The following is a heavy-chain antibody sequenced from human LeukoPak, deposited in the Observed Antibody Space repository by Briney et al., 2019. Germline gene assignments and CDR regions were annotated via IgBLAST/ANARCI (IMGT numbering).Heavy chain of an antibody. J-gene: IGHJ4*02. CDR1: GFTFSSNA. Sequence: PGGSLRLSCAASGFTFSSNAMSWVRQAPGKGPEWLSGISASGGTKYYADSVKGRFTMSKDNSKNALYRQMDSLRAEGTAVYYCARVPHYYDTSGYSYFDFWGQGSRVTVSS. D-gene: IGHD3-22*01. CDR3: ARVPHYYDTSGYSYFDF. CDR2: ISASGGTK. V-gene: IGHV3-23*01.